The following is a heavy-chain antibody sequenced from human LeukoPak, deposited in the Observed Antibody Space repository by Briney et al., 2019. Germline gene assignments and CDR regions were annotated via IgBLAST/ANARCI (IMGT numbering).Heavy chain of an antibody. J-gene: IGHJ4*02. CDR3: ARGAWGEVSFDY. CDR1: GYTFTNFD. D-gene: IGHD3-16*01. V-gene: IGHV1-8*01. Sequence: ASVKVSCKASGYTFTNFDINWVRQAPGQGLEWMGWMNPVSGKAGSAQKFQGRVTLTRDTSISTAYMELRSLRNDDTAVYYCARGAWGEVSFDYWGQGTLVTVSS. CDR2: MNPVSGKA.